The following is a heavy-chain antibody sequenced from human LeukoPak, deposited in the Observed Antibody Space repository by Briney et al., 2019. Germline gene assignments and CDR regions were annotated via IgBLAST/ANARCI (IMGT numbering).Heavy chain of an antibody. CDR3: ARGPSDYYDSSGRTFFYFDY. CDR2: INHSGST. V-gene: IGHV4-34*01. CDR1: GGSFSGYY. J-gene: IGHJ4*02. Sequence: SETLSLTCAVYGGSFSGYYWSWIRQPPGKGLEWIGEINHSGSTNYNPSLKSRVTISVDTSKNQFSLKLSSVTAADTAVYYCARGPSDYYDSSGRTFFYFDYWGQGTLVTVSS. D-gene: IGHD3-22*01.